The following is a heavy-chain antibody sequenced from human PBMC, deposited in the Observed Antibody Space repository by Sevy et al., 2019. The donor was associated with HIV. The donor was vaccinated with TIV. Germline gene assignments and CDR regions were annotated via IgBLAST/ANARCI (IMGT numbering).Heavy chain of an antibody. CDR2: ISGSGGST. J-gene: IGHJ4*02. Sequence: GGSLRLSCAASGFTFSSYAMSWVRQAPGKGLEWVSAISGSGGSTYYADSVKGRFTISRENSKNTLYLQMNSLRAEDTAVYYCAKDPIPYYYGSGSYAAFDYWGQGTLVTVSS. CDR3: AKDPIPYYYGSGSYAAFDY. CDR1: GFTFSSYA. D-gene: IGHD3-10*01. V-gene: IGHV3-23*01.